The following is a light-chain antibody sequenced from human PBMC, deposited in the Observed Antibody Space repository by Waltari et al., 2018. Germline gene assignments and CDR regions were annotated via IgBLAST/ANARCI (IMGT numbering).Light chain of an antibody. CDR3: QQRSNWPPIT. CDR1: QSVSTY. J-gene: IGKJ5*01. Sequence: IVLTQSPATLSLSPGERATLSCRASQSVSTYLVWYQQKLGQAPRLLLYDASNRATGIPARFSGSESGTDFTLTISSLEPEDFAVYYCQQRSNWPPITFGPGTRLEIK. V-gene: IGKV3-11*01. CDR2: DAS.